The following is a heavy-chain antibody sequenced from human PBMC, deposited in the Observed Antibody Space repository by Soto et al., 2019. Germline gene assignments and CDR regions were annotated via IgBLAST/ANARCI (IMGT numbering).Heavy chain of an antibody. D-gene: IGHD3-10*02. CDR3: ARNMDYYYGRGSGNGHGV. CDR2: INPKFGDT. J-gene: IGHJ6*02. Sequence: QVQLVQSGAEVKEPGDSVRVSCEASGYTFTAYYIHWMRRAPGQGLEWMGWINPKFGDTTYAQDFQGRVSMTRDMSISTVYMELSRLTSDDTAIYYCARNMDYYYGRGSGNGHGVWGQGTTVTVFS. CDR1: GYTFTAYY. V-gene: IGHV1-2*02.